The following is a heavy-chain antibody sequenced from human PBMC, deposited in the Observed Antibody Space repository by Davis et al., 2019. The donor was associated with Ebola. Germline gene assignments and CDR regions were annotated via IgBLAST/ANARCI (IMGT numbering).Heavy chain of an antibody. V-gene: IGHV1-69*13. D-gene: IGHD1-7*01. J-gene: IGHJ4*02. CDR3: AKSGIDITGTRTFDY. CDR2: IIPIFGTA. CDR1: GGTFSSYA. Sequence: SVKVSCKASGGTFSSYAISWVRQAPGQGLEWMGGIIPIFGTANYAQKFQGRVTITADESTSTAYMELSSLRSEDTAVYYCAKSGIDITGTRTFDYWGQGTLVTVSS.